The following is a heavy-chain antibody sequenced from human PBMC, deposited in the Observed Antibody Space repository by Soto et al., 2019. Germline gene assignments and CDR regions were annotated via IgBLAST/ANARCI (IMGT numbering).Heavy chain of an antibody. CDR1: GYTFTRYG. CDR3: ARDRAVGYKNYYGMDV. J-gene: IGHJ6*02. V-gene: IGHV1-18*01. CDR2: ISAYNGNT. Sequence: QVQLVQSGGEEKKPGASVKVSCKASGYTFTRYGISWVRQAPGQGLEWMGWISAYNGNTNYAQKLQGRVTMTTDTSTSTADMELRSLRSDDTAVYYCARDRAVGYKNYYGMDVWGQGTKVTVPS. D-gene: IGHD2-8*02.